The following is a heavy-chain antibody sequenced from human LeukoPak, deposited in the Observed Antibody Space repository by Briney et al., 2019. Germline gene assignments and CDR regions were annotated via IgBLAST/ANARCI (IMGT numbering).Heavy chain of an antibody. Sequence: GGSLRLSRAASGFTFSTYWMSWVRQAPGKGLQWVANIKHDGSEKNYVDSVKGRFTISKDNAKNSLSLQMSSLRVEDTAIYYCARERPGSASAFDYWGQGTLVTVSS. J-gene: IGHJ4*02. CDR3: ARERPGSASAFDY. D-gene: IGHD6-25*01. CDR2: IKHDGSEK. V-gene: IGHV3-7*01. CDR1: GFTFSTYW.